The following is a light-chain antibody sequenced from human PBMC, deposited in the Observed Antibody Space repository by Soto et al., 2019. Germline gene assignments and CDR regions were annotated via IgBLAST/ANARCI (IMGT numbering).Light chain of an antibody. CDR2: GAS. CDR1: QSVSSSY. CDR3: QPYGMSPLT. V-gene: IGKV3-20*01. Sequence: EIVLTQSPGTLSLSPGERATLSCRASQSVSSSYLGWYQQKPGQAPRLLIYGASSRATGIPDRFSGSGSGTDFTLTISRLEPEDFAVYYCQPYGMSPLTFGGGTKVEIK. J-gene: IGKJ4*01.